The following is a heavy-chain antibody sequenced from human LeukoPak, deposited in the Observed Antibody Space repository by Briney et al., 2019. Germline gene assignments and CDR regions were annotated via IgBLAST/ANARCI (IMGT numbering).Heavy chain of an antibody. CDR2: IYSGGST. J-gene: IGHJ4*02. V-gene: IGHV3-66*04. CDR3: AKHYGSGTYYNYLDY. Sequence: GGSLRLSCEVSGFTVSSNYMTWVRQAPGKGLEWVSIIYSGGSTYYADSVKGRFAISRDNSKNTLYLQMNSLRAEDTAVFYCAKHYGSGTYYNYLDYWGQGTLVTVSS. CDR1: GFTVSSNY. D-gene: IGHD3-10*01.